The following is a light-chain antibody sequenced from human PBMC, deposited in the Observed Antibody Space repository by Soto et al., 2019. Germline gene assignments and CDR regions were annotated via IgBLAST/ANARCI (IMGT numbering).Light chain of an antibody. Sequence: QPALTQPASVSGSPGQSITISCTGTSSDVGGHNYVSWYQQHPGKSPKVMIYEVSNRPSGVSNRFSGSKSGNTASLTISGLQAEAEADYYCSSDTSSSTVVFGGGTKLTVL. CDR2: EVS. J-gene: IGLJ2*01. CDR1: SSDVGGHNY. CDR3: SSDTSSSTVV. V-gene: IGLV2-14*01.